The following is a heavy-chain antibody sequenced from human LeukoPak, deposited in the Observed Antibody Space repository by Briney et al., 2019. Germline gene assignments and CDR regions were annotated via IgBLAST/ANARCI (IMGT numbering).Heavy chain of an antibody. V-gene: IGHV3-64*01. J-gene: IGHJ4*02. CDR3: ARVSGYSYGRFDY. D-gene: IGHD5-18*01. Sequence: GGSLRLSCAASGFTFSSYAMHWVRQAPGMGLEYVSAISSNGGSTYYANSVKGRFTISRDNSKNTLYLQMGSLRAEDMAVYYCARVSGYSYGRFDYWGQGTLVTVSS. CDR1: GFTFSSYA. CDR2: ISSNGGST.